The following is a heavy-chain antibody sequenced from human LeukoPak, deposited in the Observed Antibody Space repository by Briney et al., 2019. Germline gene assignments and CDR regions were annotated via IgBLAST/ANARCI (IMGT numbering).Heavy chain of an antibody. V-gene: IGHV3-23*01. CDR1: GFTFSSYA. D-gene: IGHD3-3*01. J-gene: IGHJ4*02. CDR2: ISGSGGST. Sequence: PGGSLRLSCAASGFTFSSYAMSWVRQAPGKGLEWVSAISGSGGSTYYADSVKGRFTISRDNSKNTLYLQLNSLRADDTAVYYCAKDVYDFWSGFDSWGQGTLVTVSS. CDR3: AKDVYDFWSGFDS.